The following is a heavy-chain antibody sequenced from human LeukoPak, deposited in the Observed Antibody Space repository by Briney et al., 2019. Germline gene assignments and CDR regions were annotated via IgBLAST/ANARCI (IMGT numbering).Heavy chain of an antibody. Sequence: GGSLRLSCAASGLTFSVFWMSWVRQAPGKGLEWVANIKQDGSEKFYVDSVKGRLTTSRDNDNNSMYLQIKSLRDEDTAVYYCARYHGGYFAYWGQGTLVTVSS. V-gene: IGHV3-7*01. J-gene: IGHJ4*02. CDR1: GLTFSVFW. CDR3: ARYHGGYFAY. CDR2: IKQDGSEK. D-gene: IGHD2-15*01.